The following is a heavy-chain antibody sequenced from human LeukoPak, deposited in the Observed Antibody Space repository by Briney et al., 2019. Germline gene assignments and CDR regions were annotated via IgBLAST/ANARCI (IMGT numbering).Heavy chain of an antibody. J-gene: IGHJ3*02. V-gene: IGHV3-30*02. CDR1: GFTFSSYG. Sequence: PGGSLRLSCAASGFTFSSYGMHWVRQAPGKGLEWVAFIRYDGSNKYYADSVKGRFTISRDNSKNTLYLKMNSLRAEDTAVYYCAKDGDYGDYVSAFDIWGQGTMVTVSS. D-gene: IGHD4-17*01. CDR2: IRYDGSNK. CDR3: AKDGDYGDYVSAFDI.